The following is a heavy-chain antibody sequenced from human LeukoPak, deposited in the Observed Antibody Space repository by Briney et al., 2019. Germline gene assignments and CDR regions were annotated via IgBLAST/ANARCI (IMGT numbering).Heavy chain of an antibody. J-gene: IGHJ6*03. CDR2: ISSSSSTI. Sequence: GGSLRLSCAASGFTFSSYSMNWVRQAPGKGLEWVSYISSSSSTIYYADSVKGRFTISRDNAKNSLYLQMNSLRAEDTAVYYCARGEEYDFWSGYSGYYYYYMDVWGKGTTVTVSS. CDR1: GFTFSSYS. CDR3: ARGEEYDFWSGYSGYYYYYMDV. V-gene: IGHV3-48*04. D-gene: IGHD3-3*01.